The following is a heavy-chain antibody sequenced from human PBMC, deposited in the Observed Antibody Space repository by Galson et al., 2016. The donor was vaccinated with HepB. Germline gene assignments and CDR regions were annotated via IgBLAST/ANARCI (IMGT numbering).Heavy chain of an antibody. CDR2: IYPGDSDT. J-gene: IGHJ4*02. D-gene: IGHD3-9*01. CDR1: GYTFSSHW. CDR3: ARQDYDILTGFHSPYNAFDI. V-gene: IGHV5-51*01. Sequence: QSGAEVKKPGESLKISCKGSGYTFSSHWIGWLRQMPEKGLEWMGVIYPGDSDTRYSPSFQGQVTISVDKSISTAYLQWSSLKASDTAIYYCARQDYDILTGFHSPYNAFDIWGQGTLVIVSS.